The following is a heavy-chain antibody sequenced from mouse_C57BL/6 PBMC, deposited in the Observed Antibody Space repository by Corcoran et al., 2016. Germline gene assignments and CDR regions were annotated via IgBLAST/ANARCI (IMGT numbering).Heavy chain of an antibody. CDR1: GYTFTSYW. J-gene: IGHJ4*01. D-gene: IGHD2-5*01. CDR3: AREGGYSNYYAMDY. CDR2: IYPSDSET. Sequence: QVQLQQPGAELVRPGSSVKLSCKASGYTFTSYWMDWVKQRPGQGLEWIGNIYPSDSETHYNQKFKDKATLTVDKSSSTAYMQLSSLTSEDSAVYYCAREGGYSNYYAMDYWGQGTSVTVSS. V-gene: IGHV1-61*01.